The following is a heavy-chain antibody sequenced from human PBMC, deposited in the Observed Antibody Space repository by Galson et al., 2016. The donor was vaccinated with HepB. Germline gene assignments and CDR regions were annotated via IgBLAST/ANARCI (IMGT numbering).Heavy chain of an antibody. V-gene: IGHV4-39*01. Sequence: SETLSLTCTVSGASISSTGYSWDWIRQPPGKGLEWIGNISYSGTTYYNPSLKSRVTASVDTSRNQFSLNLRSVTATDTAVYFFARRLGGGPPYWGQGTLVTVSS. J-gene: IGHJ4*02. D-gene: IGHD1-26*01. CDR2: ISYSGTT. CDR1: GASISSTGYS. CDR3: ARRLGGGPPY.